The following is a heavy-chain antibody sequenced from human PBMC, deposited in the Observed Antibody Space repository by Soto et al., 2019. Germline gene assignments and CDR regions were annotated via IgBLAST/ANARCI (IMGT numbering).Heavy chain of an antibody. D-gene: IGHD2-15*01. J-gene: IGHJ6*03. CDR2: IYYSGST. CDR3: ARHESGRSSWDYYYYMDV. CDR1: GGSISSSSYY. V-gene: IGHV4-39*01. Sequence: QLQLQESGPGLVKPSETLSLTCTVSGGSISSSSYYWGWIRQPPGKGLEWIGSIYYSGSTYYNPSLKSRVTISVDTSKNQFSLKLSSVTAADTAVYYCARHESGRSSWDYYYYMDVWGKGTTVTVSS.